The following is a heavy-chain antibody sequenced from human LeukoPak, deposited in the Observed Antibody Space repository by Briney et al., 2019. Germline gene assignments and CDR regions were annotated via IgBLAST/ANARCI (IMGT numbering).Heavy chain of an antibody. CDR2: INPNSGAT. CDR3: TRETGGSTLVTLPSDN. Sequence: ASVKVSCKVSGYTFIGYYIHWVRQAPGQGLEWMGWINPNSGATNYAQKFQGRVTMTRDRSISTAYMELSWLTSDDTGVYYCTRETGGSTLVTLPSDNWGQGTPVTVSS. CDR1: GYTFIGYY. D-gene: IGHD4-23*01. V-gene: IGHV1-2*02. J-gene: IGHJ4*02.